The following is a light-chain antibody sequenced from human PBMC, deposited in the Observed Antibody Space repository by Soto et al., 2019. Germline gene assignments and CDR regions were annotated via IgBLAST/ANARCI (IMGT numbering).Light chain of an antibody. CDR2: AAS. Sequence: IWMTQSPSLLSASTGDRVTITCRASQSISSYLNWYQQKPGKAPKLLIYAASSLQSGVPSRFSGSGSGTDFTLTISSLQPEDFATYYCQQSYSTPLTFGGGTKVDI. V-gene: IGKV1-39*01. CDR1: QSISSY. CDR3: QQSYSTPLT. J-gene: IGKJ4*01.